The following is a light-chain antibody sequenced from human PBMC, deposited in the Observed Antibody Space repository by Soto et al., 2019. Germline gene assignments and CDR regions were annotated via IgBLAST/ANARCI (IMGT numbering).Light chain of an antibody. CDR2: DAS. V-gene: IGKV3-15*01. CDR3: QQYNLWPLT. J-gene: IGKJ4*01. Sequence: EIVMTQSPATLSVSPGERATLSCRASQSVSGNLAWYQQKPGQAPRLLIFDASTRATGIPGRFSGSGSGTEFTLNISSLLSEDFALYYCQQYNLWPLTFGGGTRVEIK. CDR1: QSVSGN.